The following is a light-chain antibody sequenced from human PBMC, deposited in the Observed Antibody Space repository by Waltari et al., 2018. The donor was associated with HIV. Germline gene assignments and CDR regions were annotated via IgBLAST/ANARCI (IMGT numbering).Light chain of an antibody. J-gene: IGLJ2*01. CDR1: SSNVEAAYD. Sequence: QSVLTQPPSVSGAPGQRVTISCTKSSSNVEAAYDVHCFPQVPGTAPKLLIYGNVNRPSGVPDRFSGSRSGTSASLAITGLQAEDEADYYCQSYDTSLTDIIFGGGTKLTVL. V-gene: IGLV1-40*01. CDR2: GNV. CDR3: QSYDTSLTDII.